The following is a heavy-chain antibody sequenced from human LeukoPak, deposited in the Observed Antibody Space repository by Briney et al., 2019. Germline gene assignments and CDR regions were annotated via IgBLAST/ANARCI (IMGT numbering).Heavy chain of an antibody. CDR3: AKSPGHIVVATYFDY. D-gene: IGHD2-2*01. CDR1: GFTFSSYA. CDR2: ISGSGGST. V-gene: IGHV3-23*01. Sequence: PGGSLRLSCAASGFTFSSYAMSWVRQAPGKGLEWVSAISGSGGSTYYADSVKGRFTISRDNSENTLYLQMNSLRAEDTAVYYCAKSPGHIVVATYFDYWGQGTLVTVSS. J-gene: IGHJ4*02.